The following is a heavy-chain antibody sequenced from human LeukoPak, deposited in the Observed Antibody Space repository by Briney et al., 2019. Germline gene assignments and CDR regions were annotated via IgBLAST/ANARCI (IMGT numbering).Heavy chain of an antibody. V-gene: IGHV4-34*01. CDR1: GGSISSYY. CDR3: ARGVPAANPRSRNWFDP. J-gene: IGHJ5*02. CDR2: INHSGST. D-gene: IGHD2-2*01. Sequence: SETLSLTCTVSGGSISSYYWSWIRQPPGKGLEWIGEINHSGSTNYNPSLKSRVTISVDTSKNQFSLKLSSVTAADTAVYYCARGVPAANPRSRNWFDPWGQGTLVTVSS.